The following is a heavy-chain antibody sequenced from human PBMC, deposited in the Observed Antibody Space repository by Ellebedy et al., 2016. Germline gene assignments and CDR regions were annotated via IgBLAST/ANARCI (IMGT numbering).Heavy chain of an antibody. CDR3: ARGAGGWAYLHYGMDV. D-gene: IGHD2/OR15-2a*01. Sequence: SETLSLTCTVSGGSISSYYWSWIRQPPGKGLEWIGYIYYSGSTNYNPSLKSRVTISVDTSKNQFSLKLSSVTAADTAVYYCARGAGGWAYLHYGMDVWGQGTTVTVSS. CDR1: GGSISSYY. J-gene: IGHJ6*02. V-gene: IGHV4-59*12. CDR2: IYYSGST.